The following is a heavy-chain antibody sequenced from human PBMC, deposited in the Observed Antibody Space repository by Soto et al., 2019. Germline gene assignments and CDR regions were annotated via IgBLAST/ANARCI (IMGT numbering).Heavy chain of an antibody. J-gene: IGHJ4*02. D-gene: IGHD3-9*01. CDR1: GYTFTSYG. V-gene: IGHV1-18*01. Sequence: ASVKVSCKASGYTFTSYGISWVRQAPGQGLEWMGWISAYNGNTNYAQKLQGRVTMTTDTSTSTAYMELRSLRSDDTAVYYCARAAHYDILPVYNPHYFDYWGQGPLVPVSS. CDR3: ARAAHYDILPVYNPHYFDY. CDR2: ISAYNGNT.